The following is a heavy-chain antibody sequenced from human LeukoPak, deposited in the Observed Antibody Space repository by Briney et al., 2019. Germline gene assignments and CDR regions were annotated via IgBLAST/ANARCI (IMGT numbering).Heavy chain of an antibody. Sequence: ESSETLSLTCAVYGGSLKDYLWCWIRQPPGQGLEWIGEVGHTGTTNYNPSLRSRVTISVDTSKNQFSLKLTSVTAADTAVYFCARELISSRAAFDTWGQGTVVTVSS. CDR1: GGSLKDYL. J-gene: IGHJ3*02. CDR3: ARELISSRAAFDT. V-gene: IGHV4-34*01. CDR2: VGHTGTT. D-gene: IGHD3-10*01.